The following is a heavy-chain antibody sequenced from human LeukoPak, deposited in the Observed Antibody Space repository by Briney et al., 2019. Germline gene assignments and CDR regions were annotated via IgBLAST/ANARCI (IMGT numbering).Heavy chain of an antibody. Sequence: GGSRRLSCAASGFTFSSYAMSWVRQAPGKGLEWVAFIRDDGSTRYYADSVKGRFTVSRDNSKNTLYLQMDSLRTEDTAVYYCAKVPHSWGLFDSWGQGTLVTVSS. V-gene: IGHV3-30*02. CDR3: AKVPHSWGLFDS. CDR2: IRDDGSTR. CDR1: GFTFSSYA. D-gene: IGHD3-16*01. J-gene: IGHJ4*02.